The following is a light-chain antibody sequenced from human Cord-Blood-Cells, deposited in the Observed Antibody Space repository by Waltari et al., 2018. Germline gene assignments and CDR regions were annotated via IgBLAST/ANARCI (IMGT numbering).Light chain of an antibody. CDR1: SSDVGGYNY. V-gene: IGLV2-11*01. CDR3: CSYAGSYTFYVV. J-gene: IGLJ2*01. Sequence: QSALTQPRSVSGSPGQSVTISCTGTSSDVGGYNYVSLYQQHPGKAPKLMLYDVSKRPSGVPDRFSGSKSGNTASLTISGLQAEDEADYYCCSYAGSYTFYVVFGGGTKLTVL. CDR2: DVS.